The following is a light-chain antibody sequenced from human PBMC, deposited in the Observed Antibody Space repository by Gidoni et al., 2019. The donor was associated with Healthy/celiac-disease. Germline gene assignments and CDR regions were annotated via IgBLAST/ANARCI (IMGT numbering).Light chain of an antibody. V-gene: IGKV1-39*01. CDR3: QQSCSTQCS. Sequence: DLQMTQSPSSLSASVGDRVTITCRASQSISSYLNWYQQKPGKAPKLLIYAASSLQSGVPSRFSGSGSGTDFTLTISSLQPEDFATYYCQQSCSTQCSFXQXTKLEIK. J-gene: IGKJ2*04. CDR1: QSISSY. CDR2: AAS.